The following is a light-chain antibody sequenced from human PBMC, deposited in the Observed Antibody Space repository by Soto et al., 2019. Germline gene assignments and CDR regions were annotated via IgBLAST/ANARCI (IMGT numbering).Light chain of an antibody. CDR2: GAS. Sequence: EIVMTQSPATLSVSPGETATLSCRASQSVSSNLAWYQQKPGQAPRLLIYGASTRATGIPARCSGSGSGTEFTLTISSLQSEDFAVYYCQQYNNWPAWTFGQGTKVDIK. CDR3: QQYNNWPAWT. V-gene: IGKV3-15*01. J-gene: IGKJ1*01. CDR1: QSVSSN.